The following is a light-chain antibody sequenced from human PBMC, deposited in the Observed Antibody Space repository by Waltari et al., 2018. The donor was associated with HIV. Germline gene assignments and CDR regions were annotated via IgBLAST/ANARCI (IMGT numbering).Light chain of an antibody. CDR1: SRSNSD. CDR3: NSRDSSSNHLV. Sequence: SSELTQDPAVSVALGQTVRITCQGDSRSNSDATWYQQQPGQAPVLVIYGKNNRPPGIPDRFSGSSSGKTASLTITGAQAEDEADYYCNSRDSSSNHLVFGGGTKLTVL. V-gene: IGLV3-19*01. CDR2: GKN. J-gene: IGLJ2*01.